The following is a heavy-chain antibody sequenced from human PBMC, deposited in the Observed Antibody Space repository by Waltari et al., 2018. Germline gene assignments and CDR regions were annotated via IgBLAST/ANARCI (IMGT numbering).Heavy chain of an antibody. J-gene: IGHJ4*02. V-gene: IGHV3-21*01. CDR2: SSSSSSYI. CDR1: GFTFSSYS. D-gene: IGHD1-26*01. Sequence: EVQLVESGGGLVKPGGSLRLSCAASGFTFSSYSMNWVRPAPGKGLEWGSSSSSSSSYICYADSVKGRFTSSRDNAKNSLYLQMNSLRAEDTAVYYCARAAVGATDWGQGTLVTVSS. CDR3: ARAAVGATD.